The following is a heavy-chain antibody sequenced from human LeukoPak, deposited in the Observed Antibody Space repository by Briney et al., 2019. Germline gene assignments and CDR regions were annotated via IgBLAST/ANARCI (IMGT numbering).Heavy chain of an antibody. CDR1: GFTFSSYS. D-gene: IGHD6-19*01. Sequence: GGSLRLSCAASGFTFSSYSMNWVRQAPGKGLEWVAVISYDGSNKYYADSVKGRFTISRDNSKNTLYLQMNSLRAEDTAVYYCARDAARGWSRDYYYYGMDVWGKGTTVTVSS. CDR2: ISYDGSNK. CDR3: ARDAARGWSRDYYYYGMDV. V-gene: IGHV3-30*03. J-gene: IGHJ6*04.